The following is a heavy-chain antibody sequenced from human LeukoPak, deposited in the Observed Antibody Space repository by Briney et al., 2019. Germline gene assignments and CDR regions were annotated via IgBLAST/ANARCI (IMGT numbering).Heavy chain of an antibody. CDR1: GGTFSSYA. CDR2: IIPIFGTA. V-gene: IGHV1-69*05. J-gene: IGHJ4*02. CDR3: ARDARYYYDSSGYYNFDY. Sequence: SVKASCKASGGTFSSYAISWVRQAPGQGLEWMGGIIPIFGTANYAQKFQGRVTITTDESTSTAYMELSSLRSEDTAVYYCARDARYYYDSSGYYNFDYWGQGTLVTVSS. D-gene: IGHD3-22*01.